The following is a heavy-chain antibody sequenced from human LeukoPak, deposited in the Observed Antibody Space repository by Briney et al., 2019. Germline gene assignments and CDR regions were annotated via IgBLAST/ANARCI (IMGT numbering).Heavy chain of an antibody. D-gene: IGHD2-15*01. J-gene: IGHJ6*02. CDR2: ISSSSSTI. CDR3: ARDRCSGGSCYYYGMDV. V-gene: IGHV3-48*01. Sequence: PGGSLRLSCAASGFTFSGYSMNWVRQAPGKGLEWVSYISSSSSTIYYADSVKGRFTISRDNAKNSLYLQMNSLRAEDTAVYYCARDRCSGGSCYYYGMDVWGQGTTVTVSS. CDR1: GFTFSGYS.